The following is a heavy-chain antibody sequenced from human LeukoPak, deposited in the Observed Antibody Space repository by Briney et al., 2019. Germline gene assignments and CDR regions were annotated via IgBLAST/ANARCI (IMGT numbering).Heavy chain of an antibody. Sequence: GGSLRLSCAASGFTFNNYEMNWVRQTPGKGLQWVSYISSSGITIYYADSVKGRFTISRDNAKNSLYLQMNSLRAEDTAVYYCARDNDYDAFDIWGQGTLVTVSS. CDR3: ARDNDYDAFDI. CDR1: GFTFNNYE. J-gene: IGHJ3*02. D-gene: IGHD4-11*01. CDR2: ISSSGITI. V-gene: IGHV3-48*03.